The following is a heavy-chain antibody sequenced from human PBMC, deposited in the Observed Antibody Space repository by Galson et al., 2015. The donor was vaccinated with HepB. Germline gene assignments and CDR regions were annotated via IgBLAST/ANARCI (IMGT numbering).Heavy chain of an antibody. CDR1: GYTFTNYW. D-gene: IGHD6-13*01. J-gene: IGHJ4*02. Sequence: SGAEVKKPGESLKISCKASGYTFTNYWVGWVRQMPGKGLEWMGSIYAGDSDTRYSPSFQGQVTISADKSIRTAYLQWSSLKASDTAMYYCARRYTSNEYFDYWGQGTLVTVSS. CDR2: IYAGDSDT. CDR3: ARRYTSNEYFDY. V-gene: IGHV5-51*01.